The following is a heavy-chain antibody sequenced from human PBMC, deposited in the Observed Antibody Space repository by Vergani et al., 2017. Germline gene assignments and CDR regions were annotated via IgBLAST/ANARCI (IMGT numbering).Heavy chain of an antibody. J-gene: IGHJ6*02. CDR2: IRSKANSYAT. CDR3: AKVHLYSNYVGGYYGIDV. CDR1: GFTFSGSA. D-gene: IGHD4-11*01. V-gene: IGHV3-73*02. Sequence: EVQLVESGGGLVQPGGSLKLSCAASGFTFSGSAMHWVRQASGKGLEWVGRIRSKANSYATAYAASVKGRFTISRDDSKNTAYLQMNSLKTEDTAVYYCAKVHLYSNYVGGYYGIDVWGQGTTVTVSS.